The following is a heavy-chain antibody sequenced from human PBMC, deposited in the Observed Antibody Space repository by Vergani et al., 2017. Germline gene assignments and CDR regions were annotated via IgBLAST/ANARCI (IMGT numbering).Heavy chain of an antibody. CDR2: ISSSGSTI. D-gene: IGHD3-3*01. Sequence: EVQLVESGGGLVQPGGSLRLSCAASGFTFSSYEMNWVRQAPGKGLEWVSYISSSGSTIYYADSVKGRFTISRDNAKNSLYLQMNSLRAEDTAVYYCARERVGEFWSGYYRNYYMDVWGKGTTVTVSS. CDR3: ARERVGEFWSGYYRNYYMDV. CDR1: GFTFSSYE. J-gene: IGHJ6*03. V-gene: IGHV3-48*03.